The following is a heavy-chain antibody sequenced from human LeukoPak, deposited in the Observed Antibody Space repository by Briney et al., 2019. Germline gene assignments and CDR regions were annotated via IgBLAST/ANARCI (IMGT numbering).Heavy chain of an antibody. Sequence: ASVKVSCKASGYTFTGYYMHWVRQAPGQGLEWMGVINPTGGYTTYAQKFQGRVTMTRDMSTSTVYMELSSLTFEDTALYYCARDSGGTSNYNYYSYYMDVWGKGTTVTMSS. D-gene: IGHD4-11*01. J-gene: IGHJ6*03. CDR3: ARDSGGTSNYNYYSYYMDV. CDR1: GYTFTGYY. CDR2: INPTGGYT. V-gene: IGHV1-46*01.